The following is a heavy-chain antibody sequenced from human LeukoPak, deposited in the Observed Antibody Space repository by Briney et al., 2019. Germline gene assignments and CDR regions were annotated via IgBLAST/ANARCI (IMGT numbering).Heavy chain of an antibody. CDR1: GFTVSSNY. J-gene: IGHJ4*02. CDR3: ARGDVLRFLEWLEEYYFDY. V-gene: IGHV3-53*01. Sequence: GGSLRLSCAASGFTVSSNYMSWVRQAPGKGLEWVSVIYSGGSTYYADSVKGRFTISRDNSKNTLYLQMNSLRAEDTAVYYCARGDVLRFLEWLEEYYFDYWGQGTLVTVFS. CDR2: IYSGGST. D-gene: IGHD3-3*01.